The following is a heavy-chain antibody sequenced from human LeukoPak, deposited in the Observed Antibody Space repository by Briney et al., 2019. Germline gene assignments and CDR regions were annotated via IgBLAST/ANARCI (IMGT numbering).Heavy chain of an antibody. V-gene: IGHV1-18*01. CDR3: ARGRGPYDFWSGYWGDAFDI. CDR1: GYTFTSYG. J-gene: IGHJ3*02. D-gene: IGHD3-3*01. Sequence: GASVKVSCKASGYTFTSYGISWVRQAPGQGLEWMGCVNPNSGDTNYAQKFQGRVTMTTDTSTSTAYMGLRSLRSDDTAVYYCARGRGPYDFWSGYWGDAFDIWGQGTMVTVSS. CDR2: VNPNSGDT.